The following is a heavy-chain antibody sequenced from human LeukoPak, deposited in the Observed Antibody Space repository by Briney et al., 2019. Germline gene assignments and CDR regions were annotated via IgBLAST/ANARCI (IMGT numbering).Heavy chain of an antibody. CDR3: ARDPAMLQGVIAYFDY. Sequence: SETLSLTCAVYGGSFSGYYWSWIRQPPGKGLEWIGEINHSGSTNYNPSLKSRVTISVDTSKNQFSLKLSSVTAADTAVYYCARDPAMLQGVIAYFDYWGQGTLVTVSS. CDR1: GGSFSGYY. D-gene: IGHD3-10*01. V-gene: IGHV4-34*01. J-gene: IGHJ4*02. CDR2: INHSGST.